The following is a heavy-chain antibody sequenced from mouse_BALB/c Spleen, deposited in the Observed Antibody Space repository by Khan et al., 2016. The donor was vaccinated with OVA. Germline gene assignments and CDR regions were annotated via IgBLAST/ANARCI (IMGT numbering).Heavy chain of an antibody. CDR2: IWGDGST. J-gene: IGHJ4*01. CDR1: GFSLTGYG. V-gene: IGHV2-6-7*01. Sequence: QVQLQQSGPGLVAPSQSLSITCTVSGFSLTGYGVNWVRQPPGKGLEWLGMIWGDGSTDYNSALNSRLSISKDNSKSQIFLKMNSLQTDDTARYYCARDYYGNYREAMDYWGQGTSVTVSS. CDR3: ARDYYGNYREAMDY. D-gene: IGHD2-1*01.